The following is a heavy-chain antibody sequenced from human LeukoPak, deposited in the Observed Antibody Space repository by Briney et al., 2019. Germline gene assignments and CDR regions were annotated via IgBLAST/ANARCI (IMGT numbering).Heavy chain of an antibody. Sequence: ASVKVSCKASGYTFTGYYMHWVRQAPGQGLEWMGWINPNSGGTNYAQKFQGRVTMTRDTSISTAHMELSRLRSNDTAVYYCARDGLGAVAGGNNWFDPWGQGTLVTVSS. CDR1: GYTFTGYY. CDR2: INPNSGGT. CDR3: ARDGLGAVAGGNNWFDP. V-gene: IGHV1-2*02. J-gene: IGHJ5*02. D-gene: IGHD6-19*01.